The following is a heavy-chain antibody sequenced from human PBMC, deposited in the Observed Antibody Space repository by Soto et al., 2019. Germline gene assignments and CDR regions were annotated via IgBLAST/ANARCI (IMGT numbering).Heavy chain of an antibody. CDR3: ARSGEGHFDY. D-gene: IGHD3-10*01. J-gene: IGHJ4*02. V-gene: IGHV3-48*02. CDR1: GFPFSIYS. Sequence: EVQLVESGGGLVQPGGSLRLTCVASGFPFSIYSMNWVRQAPGKGLEWSSYITSDTNTIKYADSVKGRFTISRDNAKNLVYLQMNRLRDEDTAVYFCARSGEGHFDYWGQGTVVTVSS. CDR2: ITSDTNTI.